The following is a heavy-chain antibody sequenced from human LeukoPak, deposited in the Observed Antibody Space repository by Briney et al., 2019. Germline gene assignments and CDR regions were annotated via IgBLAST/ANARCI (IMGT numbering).Heavy chain of an antibody. Sequence: GGSLRLSSAASGFTFSDYNMNWVRQAPGKGLEWVSYITNGGSTIHHADSVKGRYTISRDNAKKTLYLQMNSLRAEDTAVYYCARSIGLTGGGVDVWGQGTTVTVSS. D-gene: IGHD3-9*01. V-gene: IGHV3-11*01. CDR3: ARSIGLTGGGVDV. J-gene: IGHJ6*02. CDR2: ITNGGSTI. CDR1: GFTFSDYN.